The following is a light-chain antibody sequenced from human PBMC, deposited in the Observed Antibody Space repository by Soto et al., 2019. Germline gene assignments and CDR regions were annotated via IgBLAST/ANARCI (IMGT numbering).Light chain of an antibody. Sequence: DIQMTQSPSTLSASVRDRVTITCRASQSLSSRLAWYQQKPGKAPKVLIFETSSLETGVPSRFSGSGSGTDFTLTISSLQPDDFATYYCQQYNSHPYTFGQGTKLEIK. CDR2: ETS. V-gene: IGKV1-5*03. J-gene: IGKJ2*01. CDR1: QSLSSR. CDR3: QQYNSHPYT.